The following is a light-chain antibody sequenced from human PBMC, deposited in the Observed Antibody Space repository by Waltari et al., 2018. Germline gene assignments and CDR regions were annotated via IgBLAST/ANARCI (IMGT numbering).Light chain of an antibody. V-gene: IGLV2-11*01. Sequence: QSALTQPRSVSGSPGQSVTISCTGTSSAVGGYNSVSWYHQHPGQAPQLMIYDVHMRRSGVPDRFSGYKSGNTASLTISGLQAEDEADYYSCSYAGSALRVFGGGTKLTVL. CDR3: CSYAGSALRV. J-gene: IGLJ3*02. CDR1: SSAVGGYNS. CDR2: DVH.